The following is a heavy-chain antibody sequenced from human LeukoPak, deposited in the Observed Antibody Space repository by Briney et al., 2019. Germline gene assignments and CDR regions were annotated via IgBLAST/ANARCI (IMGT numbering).Heavy chain of an antibody. CDR2: IKSDGSST. CDR3: ANEGYDGSGSYPDN. D-gene: IGHD3-10*01. J-gene: IGHJ4*02. Sequence: PGGSLRLSCAASGFTFSSYWMHWVRQVPGKGLVWVSHIKSDGSSTSYADSVKGRFTISRDNSKNTLSLQMNSLRAEDTAVYYCANEGYDGSGSYPDNWGQGTLVSVSS. CDR1: GFTFSSYW. V-gene: IGHV3-74*01.